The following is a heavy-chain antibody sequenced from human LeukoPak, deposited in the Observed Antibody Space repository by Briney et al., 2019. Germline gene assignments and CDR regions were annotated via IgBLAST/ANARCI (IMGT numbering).Heavy chain of an antibody. CDR2: IYYSGST. J-gene: IGHJ3*02. CDR1: GGSISSGDYY. D-gene: IGHD5-18*01. Sequence: SQTLSLTCTVSGGSISSGDYYWSWLRQPPGKGLEWIGYIYYSGSTYYNPSLKSRVTISVDTSKNQFSLKLSSVTAADTAVYYCARIDPGYSYGLNAFDIWGQGTMVTVSS. V-gene: IGHV4-30-4*08. CDR3: ARIDPGYSYGLNAFDI.